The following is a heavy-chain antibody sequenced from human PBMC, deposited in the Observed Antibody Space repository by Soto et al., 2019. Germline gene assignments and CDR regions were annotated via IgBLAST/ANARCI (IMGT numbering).Heavy chain of an antibody. V-gene: IGHV1-3*01. CDR1: GYTFTSYG. Sequence: GASVKVSCKASGYTFTSYGMHLGRPAPGQRLEWMGWINAGNGNTKYSQKFQGRVTITRDTSASTAYMELSSLRSGDTAVYYCARAWVVVTAPDYWGQGTLVTVSS. CDR3: ARAWVVVTAPDY. CDR2: INAGNGNT. J-gene: IGHJ4*02. D-gene: IGHD2-21*02.